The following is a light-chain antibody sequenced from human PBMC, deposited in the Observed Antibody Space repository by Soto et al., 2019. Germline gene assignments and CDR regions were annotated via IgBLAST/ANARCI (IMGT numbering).Light chain of an antibody. Sequence: IPMTPSPSSLSASVGDTVTITCRASQNMNRYLGWYQQTPGKAPNLLIYSTSTLQRGVPPRFSGSRSGTDFTLTISGLRPEDFATYYCQQSYSAAYTFGQGTKLEMK. CDR1: QNMNRY. J-gene: IGKJ2*01. CDR2: STS. V-gene: IGKV1-39*01. CDR3: QQSYSAAYT.